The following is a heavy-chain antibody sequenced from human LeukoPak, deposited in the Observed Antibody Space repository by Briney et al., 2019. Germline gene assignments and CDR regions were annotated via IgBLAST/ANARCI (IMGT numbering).Heavy chain of an antibody. CDR3: ARSRAYGVRGVIIEFDY. Sequence: ASVKVSCKASGYTFTSYGISWVRQAPGQGLEWMGWISAYNGNTNYAQKLQGRVTMTTDTSTSTAYMELRSLRSDDTAVYYCARSRAYGVRGVIIEFDYWGQGTLVTVSS. D-gene: IGHD3-10*01. J-gene: IGHJ4*02. CDR2: ISAYNGNT. CDR1: GYTFTSYG. V-gene: IGHV1-18*01.